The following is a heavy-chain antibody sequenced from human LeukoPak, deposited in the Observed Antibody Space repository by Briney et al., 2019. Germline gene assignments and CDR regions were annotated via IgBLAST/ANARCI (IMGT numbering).Heavy chain of an antibody. J-gene: IGHJ4*02. V-gene: IGHV1-46*01. Sequence: ASVKVSCKASGYTFTTYYMHWVRHAPGQGLEWMGIINPSGGSTIYAQKFQGRVTMTRDMSTSTVYMELSSLRSEDTAVYYCARDPKDDTSGYYYFDYWGQGTLVTVSS. D-gene: IGHD3-22*01. CDR2: INPSGGST. CDR3: ARDPKDDTSGYYYFDY. CDR1: GYTFTTYY.